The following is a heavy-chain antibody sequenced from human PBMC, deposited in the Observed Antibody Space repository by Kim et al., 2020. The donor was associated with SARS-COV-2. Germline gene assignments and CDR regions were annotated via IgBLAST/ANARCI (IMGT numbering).Heavy chain of an antibody. CDR2: GNT. V-gene: IGHV1-3*01. Sequence: GNTKNSQTFRGRVTFTRDTSASTAYMELSSLTSEDTAVYYCARDRVVPDYWGQGTLLTVSS. J-gene: IGHJ4*02. CDR3: ARDRVVPDY. D-gene: IGHD2-21*01.